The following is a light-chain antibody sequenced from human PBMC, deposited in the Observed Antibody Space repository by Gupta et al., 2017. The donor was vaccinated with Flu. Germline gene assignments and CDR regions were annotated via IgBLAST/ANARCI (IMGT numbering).Light chain of an antibody. J-gene: IGLJ3*02. CDR1: SSDIGGYNY. Sequence: VTCTGTSSDIGGYNYVSWYQQKSGEAPNLLLYEVTKRPSGVPDRFSGSKSATTASLTTAGLQAEDEAAYYCSSYTCTANRWVFGGGTTLTVL. CDR3: SSYTCTANRWV. CDR2: EVT. V-gene: IGLV2-8*01.